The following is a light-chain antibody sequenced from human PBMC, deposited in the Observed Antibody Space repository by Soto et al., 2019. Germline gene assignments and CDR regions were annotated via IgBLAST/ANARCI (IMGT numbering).Light chain of an antibody. V-gene: IGKV3-20*01. CDR2: AAS. CDR3: HQYGSSPPT. CDR1: QNVRGSY. Sequence: EIVLSQSPGTLSLSPGETASLSCRASQNVRGSYLAWYQQKPGQAPRLLISAASRRATGVPDRFSGSGSGTDFTLTISRLEPEDFAVYCCHQYGSSPPTFGGGTRLEIK. J-gene: IGKJ5*01.